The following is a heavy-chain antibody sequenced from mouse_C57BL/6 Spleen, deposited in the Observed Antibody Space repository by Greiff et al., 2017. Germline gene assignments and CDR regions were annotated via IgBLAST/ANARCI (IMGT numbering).Heavy chain of an antibody. CDR2: INPNSGST. V-gene: IGHV1-64*01. CDR3: ARDGYGSSYDYYAMDY. D-gene: IGHD1-1*01. J-gene: IGHJ4*01. Sequence: QVQLQQPGAELVKPGASVKLSCKASGYTFTSYWMHWVKQRPGQGLEWIGMINPNSGSTNYNEKFKSKATLTVDKSSSTAYMQLSSLTSEDSAVYYCARDGYGSSYDYYAMDYWGQGTSVTVSS. CDR1: GYTFTSYW.